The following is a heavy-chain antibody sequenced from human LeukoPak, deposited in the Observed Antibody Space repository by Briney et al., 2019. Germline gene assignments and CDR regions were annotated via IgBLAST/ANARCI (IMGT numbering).Heavy chain of an antibody. J-gene: IGHJ4*02. CDR2: ISSNGGST. CDR3: ARADDSSGWYDY. CDR1: GFTFSSYA. Sequence: GGSLILSCAASGFTFSSYAMHWVHQAPGKGLEYVSAISSNGGSTYYANSVKGRFTISRDNSKNTLYLQMGSLRAEDMAVYYYARADDSSGWYDYWGQGTLVTVSS. V-gene: IGHV3-64*01. D-gene: IGHD6-19*01.